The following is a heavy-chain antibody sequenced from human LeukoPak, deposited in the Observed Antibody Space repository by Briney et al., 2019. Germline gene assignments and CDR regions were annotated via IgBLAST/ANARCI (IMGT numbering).Heavy chain of an antibody. CDR3: ARDWGMATIVYYFDY. CDR1: GFTFSSYG. Sequence: GGPLRLSCAASGFTFSSYGMHWVRQAPGKGLEWVAVIWYDGSNKYYADSVKGRFTISRDNSKNSLYLQMNSLRAEDTAVYYCARDWGMATIVYYFDYWGQGTLVTVSS. J-gene: IGHJ4*02. V-gene: IGHV3-33*01. D-gene: IGHD5-24*01. CDR2: IWYDGSNK.